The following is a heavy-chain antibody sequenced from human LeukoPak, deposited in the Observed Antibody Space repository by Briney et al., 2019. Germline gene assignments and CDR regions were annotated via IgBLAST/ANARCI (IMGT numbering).Heavy chain of an antibody. CDR3: ARRGTFVTTGNWFDP. CDR2: INHSGST. J-gene: IGHJ5*02. Sequence: SETLSLTCAVYGGSFSGYYWSWIRQPPGKGLEWIGEINHSGSTNYNPSLKSRVTISVDTSKNQFSLKLSSVTAADTAVYYCARRGTFVTTGNWFDPWGQGTLVTVSS. CDR1: GGSFSGYY. D-gene: IGHD4-11*01. V-gene: IGHV4-34*01.